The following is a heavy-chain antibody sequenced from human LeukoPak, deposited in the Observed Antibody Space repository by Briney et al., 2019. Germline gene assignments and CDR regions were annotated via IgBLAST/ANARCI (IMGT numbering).Heavy chain of an antibody. CDR2: ISYDGSNK. CDR3: AREGEWLRGNFDY. Sequence: PGGSLRLSCAASGFTFSSYGMHWVRQAPGKGLEWVAVISYDGSNKYYADSVKGRFTISRDNSKNTLYLQMNSLRAEDTAVYYCAREGEWLRGNFDYWGQGTLVTVSS. D-gene: IGHD5-12*01. CDR1: GFTFSSYG. J-gene: IGHJ4*02. V-gene: IGHV3-30*19.